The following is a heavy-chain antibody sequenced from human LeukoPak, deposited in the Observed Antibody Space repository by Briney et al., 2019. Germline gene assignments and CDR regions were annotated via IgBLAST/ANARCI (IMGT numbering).Heavy chain of an antibody. J-gene: IGHJ4*02. V-gene: IGHV3-30*04. Sequence: GGSLRLSCSASGFTFSIYAMHWVRQTPDRGLEWVGFLSSDGSYDQYRESVRGRFSISRDNSKNTLYLEMNSLTVDDTGVYYCAREGTYPDFWSGYFEYWGQGTLAIVSS. CDR2: LSSDGSYD. CDR3: AREGTYPDFWSGYFEY. CDR1: GFTFSIYA. D-gene: IGHD3-3*01.